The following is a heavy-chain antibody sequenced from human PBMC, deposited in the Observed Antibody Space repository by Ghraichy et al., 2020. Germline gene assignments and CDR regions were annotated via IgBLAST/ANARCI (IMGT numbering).Heavy chain of an antibody. J-gene: IGHJ4*02. D-gene: IGHD1-26*01. Sequence: ASVKVSCKASGYTFTGFYIYWVRQAPGQGLEWIGLINPDSGYTKHAQEFQGRVTMTRGTSISTAYMELSSLKSDDTAVYYCAANSVGPYTGFDYWGQGTLVTVPS. CDR3: AANSVGPYTGFDY. CDR2: INPDSGYT. CDR1: GYTFTGFY. V-gene: IGHV1-2*02.